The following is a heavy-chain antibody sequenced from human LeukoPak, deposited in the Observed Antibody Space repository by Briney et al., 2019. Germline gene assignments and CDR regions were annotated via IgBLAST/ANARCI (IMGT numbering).Heavy chain of an antibody. CDR2: ISSSSSYI. D-gene: IGHD3-22*01. J-gene: IGHJ4*02. V-gene: IGHV3-21*01. CDR3: ARSPTRRAYYLGYHFDY. Sequence: SGGSLRLSCAASGFTFSSYSMNWVRQAPGKGLEWVSSISSSSSYIYYADSVKGRFTISRDNAKNSLYLQMNSLRDEDTAVYYCARSPTRRAYYLGYHFDYWGQGTLVTVSS. CDR1: GFTFSSYS.